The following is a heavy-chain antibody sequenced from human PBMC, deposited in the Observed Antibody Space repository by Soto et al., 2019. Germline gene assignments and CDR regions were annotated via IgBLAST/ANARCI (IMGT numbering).Heavy chain of an antibody. J-gene: IGHJ3*02. Sequence: PSETLSLTCTVSGGSISSGGYYWSWIRQHPGKGLEWIGYIFYSGTTYYNPSLKSRVTISVDTSKNQFSLKLSSVTAADTAVYYCAIVLILTGYYIHDAFDIWGQGTRVSVSS. V-gene: IGHV4-31*03. CDR3: AIVLILTGYYIHDAFDI. CDR1: GGSISSGGYY. CDR2: IFYSGTT. D-gene: IGHD3-9*01.